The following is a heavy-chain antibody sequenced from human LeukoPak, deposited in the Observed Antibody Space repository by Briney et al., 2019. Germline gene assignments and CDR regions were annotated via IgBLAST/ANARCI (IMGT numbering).Heavy chain of an antibody. J-gene: IGHJ4*02. CDR2: ISSSGSTI. D-gene: IGHD5-12*01. Sequence: GGSLRLSCAASGFTISSYEMNWVRQAPGKGLEWVSYISSSGSTIYYADSVKGRFTISRDNAKNSLYLQMNSLRAEDTAVYYCAREWLRQLDYWGQGTLVTVSS. V-gene: IGHV3-48*03. CDR3: AREWLRQLDY. CDR1: GFTISSYE.